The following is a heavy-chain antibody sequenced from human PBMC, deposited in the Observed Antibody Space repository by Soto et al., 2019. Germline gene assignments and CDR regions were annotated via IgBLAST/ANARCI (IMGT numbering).Heavy chain of an antibody. D-gene: IGHD3-9*01. CDR2: INHSGST. CDR3: ATSQYYDILTGYSSYFDY. J-gene: IGHJ4*02. V-gene: IGHV4-34*01. CDR1: GGSFSGYY. Sequence: LSLTCAVHGGSFSGYYWSWIRQPPGKGLEWIGEINHSGSTNYNPSLKSRVTISVDTSKNQFSLKLSSVTAADTAVYYCATSQYYDILTGYSSYFDYWGQGTLVTVSS.